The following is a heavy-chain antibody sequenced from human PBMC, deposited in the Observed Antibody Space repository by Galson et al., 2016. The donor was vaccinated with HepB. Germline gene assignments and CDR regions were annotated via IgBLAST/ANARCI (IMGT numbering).Heavy chain of an antibody. CDR3: VRQSCNSTTCHMYNWFDP. D-gene: IGHD2-2*01. CDR1: GYRFTHYW. J-gene: IGHJ5*02. CDR2: IYPGDFDT. Sequence: QSGAEVKKPGESLKISCKSSGYRFTHYWIGWVRQMPGKGLEWMGIIYPGDFDTRYSPSFQGQVTISADKSISTAYLQWSSLKASDTAMYYCVRQSCNSTTCHMYNWFDPWGQGTLVIVSS. V-gene: IGHV5-51*01.